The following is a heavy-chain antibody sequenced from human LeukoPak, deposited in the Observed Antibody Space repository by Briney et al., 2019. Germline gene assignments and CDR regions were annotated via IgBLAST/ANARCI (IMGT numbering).Heavy chain of an antibody. J-gene: IGHJ6*03. V-gene: IGHV1-46*01. D-gene: IGHD6-13*01. CDR2: INPSGGST. Sequence: ASVKVSCKASGYTFTGYYMHWVRQAPGQGLEWMGIINPSGGSTSYAQKFQGRVTMTRDMSTSTVYMELSSLRSEDTAVYYCARDRDSSSSQDYYYMDVWGKGTTVTVSS. CDR3: ARDRDSSSSQDYYYMDV. CDR1: GYTFTGYY.